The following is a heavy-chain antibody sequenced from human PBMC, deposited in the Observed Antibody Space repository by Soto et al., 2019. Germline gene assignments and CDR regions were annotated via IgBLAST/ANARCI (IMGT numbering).Heavy chain of an antibody. V-gene: IGHV3-74*03. D-gene: IGHD3-16*01. CDR1: GFTFSSYW. Sequence: EVQMVESGGGLVQPGGSLRLSCVASGFTFSSYWMHWVRQDPGKGLVWVSSIKTDGTATQYADSVKGRFTVSRDNAKNTLYLQMNSIRAEDTAVYYCAKDLSWGQCDYWGQGTLVTVSS. CDR3: AKDLSWGQCDY. CDR2: IKTDGTAT. J-gene: IGHJ4*02.